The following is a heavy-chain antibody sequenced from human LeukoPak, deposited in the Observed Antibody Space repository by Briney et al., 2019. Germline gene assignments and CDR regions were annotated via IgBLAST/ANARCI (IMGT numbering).Heavy chain of an antibody. J-gene: IGHJ6*03. V-gene: IGHV1-58*02. Sequence: ASVKVSCKASGFTFTSSAMQWVRQARGQRLEWIGWIVAGSGNTNYAQKFQERVTITRDMSTSTAYMELSSLRSEDTAVYYCARLKWLVGYYYYYYMDVWGKGTTVTVSS. CDR3: ARLKWLVGYYYYYYMDV. CDR1: GFTFTSSA. D-gene: IGHD6-19*01. CDR2: IVAGSGNT.